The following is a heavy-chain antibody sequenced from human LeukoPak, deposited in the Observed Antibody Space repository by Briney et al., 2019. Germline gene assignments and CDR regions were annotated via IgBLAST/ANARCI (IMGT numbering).Heavy chain of an antibody. CDR1: GFTFDDYA. D-gene: IGHD3-10*01. CDR3: AKAQGSGNYYFYYMDI. CDR2: ITGGADST. V-gene: IGHV3-43*02. J-gene: IGHJ6*03. Sequence: GGSLRLSCAASGFTFDDYAMHWVRQAPGKGLEWVSLITGGADSTYYADSVKGRFTISRDNSKNSLYLQMNSLRTEDTALYYCAKAQGSGNYYFYYMDIWGKGPRSPSP.